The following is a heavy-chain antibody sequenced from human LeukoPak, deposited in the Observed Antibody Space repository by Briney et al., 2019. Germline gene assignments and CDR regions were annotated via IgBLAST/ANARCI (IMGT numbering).Heavy chain of an antibody. CDR3: AKFDNYYGSSKGGGFDY. D-gene: IGHD3-10*01. V-gene: IGHV3-23*01. CDR2: ISGSGGST. J-gene: IGHJ4*02. CDR1: GFTFSSYA. Sequence: GGSLRLSCAASGFTFSSYAMSWVRQAPGKGLEWVSAISGSGGSTYYADSVKGRFTISRDNSKNTLYLQMNSLRAEDTAVYYCAKFDNYYGSSKGGGFDYWGQGTLVTVSS.